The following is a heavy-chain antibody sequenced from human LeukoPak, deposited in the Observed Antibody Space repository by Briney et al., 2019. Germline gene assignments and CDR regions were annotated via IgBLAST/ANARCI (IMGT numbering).Heavy chain of an antibody. CDR2: VGSSDSTT. CDR3: AELGITMIGGV. V-gene: IGHV3-48*03. J-gene: IGHJ6*04. CDR1: GFIFNMYE. D-gene: IGHD3-10*02. Sequence: PGGSLRLSCVGSGFIFNMYEMNWVRQAPGKGLEWLSYVGSSDSTTHYADSVKGRFTISRDNAKNSLYLQMNSLRAEDTAVYYCAELGITMIGGVWGKGTTVTISS.